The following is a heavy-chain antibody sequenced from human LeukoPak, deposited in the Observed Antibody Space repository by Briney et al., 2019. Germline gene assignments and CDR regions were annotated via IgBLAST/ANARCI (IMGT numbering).Heavy chain of an antibody. CDR1: GGSISSGSYY. D-gene: IGHD3-22*01. J-gene: IGHJ4*02. Sequence: SETLSLTCTVSGGSISSGSYYWRWIRQPAGKGLEWIGRIYTSGSTNYNPSLKSRVTISVDTSKNQFSLKLSSVTAADTAVYYCATLSLDSSGYHDYWGQGTLVTVSS. V-gene: IGHV4-61*02. CDR2: IYTSGST. CDR3: ATLSLDSSGYHDY.